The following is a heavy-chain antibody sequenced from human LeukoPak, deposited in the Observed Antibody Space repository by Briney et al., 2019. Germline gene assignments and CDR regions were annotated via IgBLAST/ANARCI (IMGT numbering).Heavy chain of an antibody. D-gene: IGHD4-11*01. V-gene: IGHV4-59*12. Sequence: SETLSLTCTVSGGSISSYYWSWIRQPPGKGLEWIGYIYYSGSTNYNPSLKSRVTMSVDTSKNQFSLKVNSVTAADTAVYYCARARDYSNPSFFYMDVRGKGATVTVSS. J-gene: IGHJ6*03. CDR3: ARARDYSNPSFFYMDV. CDR2: IYYSGST. CDR1: GGSISSYY.